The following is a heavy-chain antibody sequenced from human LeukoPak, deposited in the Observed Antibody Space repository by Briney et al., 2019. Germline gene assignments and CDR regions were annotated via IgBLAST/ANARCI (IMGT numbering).Heavy chain of an antibody. D-gene: IGHD4-23*01. CDR3: ARGGYYGDNDY. V-gene: IGHV4-38-2*02. CDR2: IYHSGST. J-gene: IGHJ4*02. Sequence: SETLSLTCTVSAYSISGGYYWGWIRQPPGKGLEWIGSIYHSGSTYYNPSLKSRVTISLDTSKNQFSLKLSSVTAADTAVYYCARGGYYGDNDYWGQGTLVTVSS. CDR1: AYSISGGYY.